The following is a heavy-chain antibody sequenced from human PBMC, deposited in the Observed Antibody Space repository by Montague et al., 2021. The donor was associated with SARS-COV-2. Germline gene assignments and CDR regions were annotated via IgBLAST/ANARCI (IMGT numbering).Heavy chain of an antibody. D-gene: IGHD3-10*01. Sequence: PALVKPTQTLTLTCTFSGFSLSTSGMCVSWIRQSPGKALEWLALIDWDDDKYYSTSLKTRLTISKDTSKNQVVLTMTNMDPVDTATYYCARIRAGSTYDAFDIWGQGTMVTVSS. CDR3: ARIRAGSTYDAFDI. CDR2: IDWDDDK. V-gene: IGHV2-70*01. CDR1: GFSLSTSGMC. J-gene: IGHJ3*02.